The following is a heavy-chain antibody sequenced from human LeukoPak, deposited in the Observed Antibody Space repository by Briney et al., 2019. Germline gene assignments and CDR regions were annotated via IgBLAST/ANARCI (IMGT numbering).Heavy chain of an antibody. CDR1: GGTFSSYA. D-gene: IGHD3-3*01. J-gene: IGHJ4*02. V-gene: IGHV1-69*13. Sequence: SVKVSCKASGGTFSSYAISWVRQAPGQGLEWMGGIIPIFGTANYAQKIQGRVTITADESTSTAYMELSGLRSEDTAVYYCARRITIFGPDDYWGQGTLVTVSS. CDR3: ARRITIFGPDDY. CDR2: IIPIFGTA.